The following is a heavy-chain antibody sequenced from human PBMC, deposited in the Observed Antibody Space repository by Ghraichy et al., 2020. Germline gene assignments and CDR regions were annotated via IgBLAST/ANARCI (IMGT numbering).Heavy chain of an antibody. J-gene: IGHJ4*02. CDR3: ARGGWYQSC. V-gene: IGHV3-7*01. CDR1: GFTFSSFW. Sequence: GESLNISCAASGFTFSSFWMSWVRQAPGKGLEWVANIKVDGSEKNYVDSVKGRFTISRDNAKNSLYLQMNSLRDEDTAVYYCARGGWYQSCWGQGTLVTVSS. CDR2: IKVDGSEK. D-gene: IGHD6-19*01.